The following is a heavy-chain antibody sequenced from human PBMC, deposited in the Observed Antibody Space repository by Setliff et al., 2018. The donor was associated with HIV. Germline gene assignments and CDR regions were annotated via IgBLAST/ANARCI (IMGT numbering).Heavy chain of an antibody. Sequence: GGSLRLSCAASGFTFSSYWMSWVRQAPGKGLEWVADIKQDGSKAYYMDSVKGRFTISRDNPKNSLYLQMNSLRVEDTAVYYCARLRINDFWGQGTPVTVSS. CDR2: IKQDGSKA. V-gene: IGHV3-7*02. CDR3: ARLRINDF. CDR1: GFTFSSYW. J-gene: IGHJ4*02.